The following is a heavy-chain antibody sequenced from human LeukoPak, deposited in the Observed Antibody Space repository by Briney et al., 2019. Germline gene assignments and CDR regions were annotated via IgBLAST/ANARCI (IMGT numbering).Heavy chain of an antibody. CDR3: AIIDGYNRAFDY. Sequence: ASVKVSCKVSGYTLTELSMHWVRQAPGKGLEWMGGFDPEDGETIYAQKFQGRVTMTEDTSTDTAYMELSSLRSEDMAVYYCAIIDGYNRAFDYWGQGTLVTVSS. J-gene: IGHJ4*02. V-gene: IGHV1-24*01. CDR1: GYTLTELS. D-gene: IGHD5-24*01. CDR2: FDPEDGET.